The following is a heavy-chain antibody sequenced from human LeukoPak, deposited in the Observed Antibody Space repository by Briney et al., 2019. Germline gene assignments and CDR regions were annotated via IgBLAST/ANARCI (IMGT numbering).Heavy chain of an antibody. CDR1: GYTFTSYD. CDR3: ARVKSRRAVTTHRPPLPYYFDY. J-gene: IGHJ4*02. D-gene: IGHD4-17*01. Sequence: ASVKVSCKASGYTFTSYDINWVRQATGQGLEWMGWMNPNSGNTGYAQKFQGRVTMTRNTSISTAYMELSSLRSEDTAVYYCARVKSRRAVTTHRPPLPYYFDYWGQGTLVTVSS. V-gene: IGHV1-8*01. CDR2: MNPNSGNT.